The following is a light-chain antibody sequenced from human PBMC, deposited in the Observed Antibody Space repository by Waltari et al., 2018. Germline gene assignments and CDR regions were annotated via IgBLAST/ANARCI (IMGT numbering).Light chain of an antibody. V-gene: IGLV2-11*01. J-gene: IGLJ2*01. CDR2: DVS. CDR1: SSDIHDYTY. Sequence: QSALTQPRSVSGSPGQSVTISCTGTSSDIHDYTYVSWYQQHPGKAPKLIIYDVSKRPAGVPDRFSGSKSGNTASLTISGLQAEDDADYYCCSYAGSYTYVVFGGGTELTVL. CDR3: CSYAGSYTYVV.